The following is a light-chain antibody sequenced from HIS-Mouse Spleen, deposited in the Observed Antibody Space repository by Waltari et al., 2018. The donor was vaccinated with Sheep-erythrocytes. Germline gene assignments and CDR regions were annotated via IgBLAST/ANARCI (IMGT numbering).Light chain of an antibody. V-gene: IGLV2-11*01. Sequence: QSALTQPASVSGSPGQSITISCTGTSSDVGSYNYVSWYQQHPGKAPKLMIYDVSKRPSGVPDRFSGSKSGNTASLTISGLQVEDEADYYCCSYAGSYNHVFATGTKVTVL. J-gene: IGLJ1*01. CDR2: DVS. CDR1: SSDVGSYNY. CDR3: CSYAGSYNHV.